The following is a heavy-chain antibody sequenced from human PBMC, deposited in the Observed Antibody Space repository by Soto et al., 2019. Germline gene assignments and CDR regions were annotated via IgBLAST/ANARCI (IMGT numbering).Heavy chain of an antibody. Sequence: QITVKVSGLTLVKPTETLTLTCTFSGFSLSTSGMGVGWIRQPPGKALEWLALIYWDDDKRYSPSLRSRLTIIKDTSKNQVDLTMTNMAPVDTATYYCARLTRGVYDLDRLWEKFDYWGQGTLVTVSS. D-gene: IGHD5-12*01. CDR2: IYWDDDK. V-gene: IGHV2-5*02. CDR3: ARLTRGVYDLDRLWEKFDY. J-gene: IGHJ4*02. CDR1: GFSLSTSGMG.